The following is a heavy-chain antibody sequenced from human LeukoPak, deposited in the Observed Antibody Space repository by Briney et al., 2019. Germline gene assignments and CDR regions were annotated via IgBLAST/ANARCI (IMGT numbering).Heavy chain of an antibody. CDR2: INTSGST. D-gene: IGHD3-22*01. Sequence: SETLSLTCTVSGGSISSYYWSWIRQPAGKGLEWIGRINTSGSTNYNPSLKSRVTMSVDTSKNQFSLKLSSVTAADTAVYYCARDRMDYYDSSGYYYEDWGQGTLVTVSS. V-gene: IGHV4-4*07. CDR3: ARDRMDYYDSSGYYYED. CDR1: GGSISSYY. J-gene: IGHJ4*02.